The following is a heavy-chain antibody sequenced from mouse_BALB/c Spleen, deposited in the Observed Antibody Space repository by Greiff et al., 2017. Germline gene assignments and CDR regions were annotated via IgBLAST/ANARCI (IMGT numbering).Heavy chain of an antibody. CDR2: INPSNGRT. V-gene: IGHV1S81*02. CDR3: ARGHRYADYAMDY. CDR1: GYTFTSYW. Sequence: QVQLQQPGAELVKPGASVKLSCKASGYTFTSYWMHWVKQRPGQGLEWIGEINPSNGRTNYNEKFKSKATLTVDKSSSTAYMQLSSLTSEDSAVYYCARGHRYADYAMDYWGQGTSVTVSS. D-gene: IGHD2-14*01. J-gene: IGHJ4*01.